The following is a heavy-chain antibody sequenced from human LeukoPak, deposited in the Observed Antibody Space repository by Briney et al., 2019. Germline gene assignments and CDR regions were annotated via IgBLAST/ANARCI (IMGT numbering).Heavy chain of an antibody. V-gene: IGHV1-69*01. CDR1: GGTFSSYA. J-gene: IGHJ6*02. CDR2: ITPIFGTA. Sequence: SVKVSCKASGGTFSSYAISWVRQAPGQGLEWMGGITPIFGTANYARKFQGRVTITADESTSTAYMELSSLRSEDTAVYYCASRGFQYSSSWAPLNYYYYYGMDVWGQGTTVTVSS. D-gene: IGHD6-13*01. CDR3: ASRGFQYSSSWAPLNYYYYYGMDV.